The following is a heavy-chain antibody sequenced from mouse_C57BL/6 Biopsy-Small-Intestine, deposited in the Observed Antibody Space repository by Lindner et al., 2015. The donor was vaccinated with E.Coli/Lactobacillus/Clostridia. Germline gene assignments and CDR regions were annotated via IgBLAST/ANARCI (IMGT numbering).Heavy chain of an antibody. Sequence: PTVKVSCKASGGTLGTYSISWVRQAPGQGLEWMGGIISIAFTTNYAPKFQGRLTITADESSRTAYMELSSLSSEDSAVYYCARGAGVWGTPRYNAFDIWGQGTKVTVSS. D-gene: IGHD1-3*01. CDR2: IISIAFTT. CDR1: GGTLGTYS. CDR3: ARGAGVWGTPRYNAFDI. V-gene: IGHV1-69*01. J-gene: IGHJ1*01.